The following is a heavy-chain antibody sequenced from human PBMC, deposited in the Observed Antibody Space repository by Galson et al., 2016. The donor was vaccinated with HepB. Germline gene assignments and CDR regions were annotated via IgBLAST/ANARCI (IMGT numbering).Heavy chain of an antibody. Sequence: SETLSLTCAVYGGSFSDSYWSWIRQPPGKGLEWMGEINHSGNTNYNPSLKSRVTISVDTSKNQFSLKLSSVTAADTAVYYCARGGRPRIWGQGTMVTVSS. J-gene: IGHJ3*02. D-gene: IGHD3-10*01. CDR3: ARGGRPRI. V-gene: IGHV4-34*01. CDR2: INHSGNT. CDR1: GGSFSDSY.